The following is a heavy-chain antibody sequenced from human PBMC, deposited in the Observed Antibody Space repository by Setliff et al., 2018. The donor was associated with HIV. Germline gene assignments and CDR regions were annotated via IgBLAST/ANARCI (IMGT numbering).Heavy chain of an antibody. D-gene: IGHD6-19*01. Sequence: SETLSLTCSVSGASISSSSYYWGWLRQPPGKGLEWIGTIYYGGSTYYDESLKSRVTISPDTSKNQFSLKLTSVTVADTAVYYCARGRGGSGWYIPSTGHAFDIWGRGTMVTVSS. CDR3: ARGRGGSGWYIPSTGHAFDI. CDR1: GASISSSSYY. J-gene: IGHJ3*02. V-gene: IGHV4-39*01. CDR2: IYYGGST.